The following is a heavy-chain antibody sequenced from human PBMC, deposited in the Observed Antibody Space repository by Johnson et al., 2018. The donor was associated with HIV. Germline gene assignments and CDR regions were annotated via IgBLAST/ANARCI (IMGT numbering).Heavy chain of an antibody. Sequence: MQLVESGGGLVQPGGSLRLSCAASGFTVSSNYMSWVRQAPGKGLESVSVVYSGGTTHYADSVKGRSTISRDNSKNTLYLQMNSLRAGDTAVYYCARAGRWSGDTFDIWGQGTMVTVSS. CDR2: VYSGGTT. J-gene: IGHJ3*02. D-gene: IGHD3-10*01. CDR3: ARAGRWSGDTFDI. V-gene: IGHV3-66*01. CDR1: GFTVSSNY.